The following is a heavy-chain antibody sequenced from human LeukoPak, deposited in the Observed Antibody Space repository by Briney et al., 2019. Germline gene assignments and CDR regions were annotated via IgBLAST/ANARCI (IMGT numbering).Heavy chain of an antibody. D-gene: IGHD6-19*01. CDR2: INPNSGGT. CDR3: ARDHGYDSSGWYGGDY. CDR1: GYTFTSYG. V-gene: IGHV1-2*02. Sequence: ASVKVSCKASGYTFTSYGISWVRQAPGQGLEWMGWINPNSGGTNYAQKFQGRVTMTRDTSISTAYMELSRLRSDDTAVYYCARDHGYDSSGWYGGDYWGQGTLVTVSS. J-gene: IGHJ4*02.